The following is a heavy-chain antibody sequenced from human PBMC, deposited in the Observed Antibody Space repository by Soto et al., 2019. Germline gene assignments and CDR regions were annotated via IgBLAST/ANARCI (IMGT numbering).Heavy chain of an antibody. CDR2: IIPIFGTA. J-gene: IGHJ6*02. V-gene: IGHV1-69*01. Sequence: QVQLVQSGAEVKKPGSSVKVSCQASGGTFSSYAISWVRQATGQGLEWMGGIIPIFGTANYAQKFQGRVTITADESKSTAYMELSSLRSEDTAVYYCARGHYSGSYSPYYYYGMDVWGQGTTVTVSS. CDR1: GGTFSSYA. D-gene: IGHD1-26*01. CDR3: ARGHYSGSYSPYYYYGMDV.